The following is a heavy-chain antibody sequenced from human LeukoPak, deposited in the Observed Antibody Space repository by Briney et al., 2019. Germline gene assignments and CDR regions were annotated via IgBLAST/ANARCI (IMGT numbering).Heavy chain of an antibody. J-gene: IGHJ4*02. D-gene: IGHD3-22*01. V-gene: IGHV1-46*01. CDR1: GYTFTSYY. Sequence: GASVKVSCKASGYTFTSYYMHWVRQAPGQGLEWMGIINPSGGSTSYAQKFQGRVTITADKSTSTAYMELSSLRSEDTAVYYCARTNYYDSSGPTLLYWGQGTLVTVSS. CDR2: INPSGGST. CDR3: ARTNYYDSSGPTLLY.